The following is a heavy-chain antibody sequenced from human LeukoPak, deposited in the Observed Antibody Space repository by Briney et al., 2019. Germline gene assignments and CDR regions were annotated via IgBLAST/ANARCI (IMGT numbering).Heavy chain of an antibody. CDR3: ARQGHCTETMCYGWFDP. CDR1: DVSISSHY. CDR2: IYYTGST. Sequence: MSSDTLSLTCSVSDVSISSHYWNWIRPPPGKGLHWIGHIYYTGSTNCSPSLKSRVTISVDRSKNQFSLKMTSVSAADTAVYYCARQGHCTETMCYGWFDPWGQGTLVTVSS. D-gene: IGHD2-8*02. V-gene: IGHV4-59*07. J-gene: IGHJ5*02.